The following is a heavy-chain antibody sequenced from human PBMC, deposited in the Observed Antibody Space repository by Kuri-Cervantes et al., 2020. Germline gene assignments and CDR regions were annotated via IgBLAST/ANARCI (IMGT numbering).Heavy chain of an antibody. CDR1: GYTFTSYD. D-gene: IGHD3-10*01. J-gene: IGHJ5*01. CDR2: MNPNSGNT. Sequence: ASVQVSCQASGYTFTSYDSNWVRQATGQGLEGTGWMNPNSGNTGYAQKFQDRVTMTRNISLSTDYMELRSLRSEDTAVYFCARGPRRSGRYYNRAEWFDLWGQGTLVTVSS. CDR3: ARGPRRSGRYYNRAEWFDL. V-gene: IGHV1-8*01.